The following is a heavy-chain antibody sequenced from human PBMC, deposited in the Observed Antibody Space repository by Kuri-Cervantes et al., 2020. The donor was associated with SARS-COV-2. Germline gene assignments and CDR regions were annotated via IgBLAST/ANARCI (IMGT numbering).Heavy chain of an antibody. V-gene: IGHV3-30-3*01. CDR3: ARDLHCSSTSCYSPWFDP. CDR2: ISYDGSNK. Sequence: GGSLRLSCAASGFTFSSYAMSWVRQAPGKGLEWVAVISYDGSNKYYADSVKGRFTISRDNSKNTLYLQMNSLRAEDTAVYYCARDLHCSSTSCYSPWFDPWGQGTRVTVSS. D-gene: IGHD2-2*01. J-gene: IGHJ5*02. CDR1: GFTFSSYA.